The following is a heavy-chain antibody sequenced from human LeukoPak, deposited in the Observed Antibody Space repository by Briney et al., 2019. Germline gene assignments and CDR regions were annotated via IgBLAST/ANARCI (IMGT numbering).Heavy chain of an antibody. CDR3: ARGYYDFWSGYSYYYGMDV. V-gene: IGHV4-59*01. CDR1: GGSISSYY. D-gene: IGHD3-3*01. J-gene: IGHJ6*02. Sequence: SETLSLTCTVSGGSISSYYWSWIRQPPGKGLXXXXXXXXSGSTNYNPSLKSRVTISVDTSKNQFSLKLSSVTAADTAVYYCARGYYDFWSGYSYYYGMDVWGQGTTVTVSS. CDR2: XXXSGST.